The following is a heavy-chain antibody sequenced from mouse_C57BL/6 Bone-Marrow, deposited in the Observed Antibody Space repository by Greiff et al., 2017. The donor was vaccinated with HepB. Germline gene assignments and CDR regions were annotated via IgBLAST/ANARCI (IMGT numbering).Heavy chain of an antibody. CDR2: IYPGSGNT. Sequence: VQLQQSGAELVRPGASVKLSCKASGYTFTDYYINWVKQRPGQGLEWIARIYPGSGNTYYNEKFKGKATLTAEKSSSTAYMQLSSLTSEDSAVYFCASITGYWYFDVWGTGTTVTVSS. CDR3: ASITGYWYFDV. CDR1: GYTFTDYY. D-gene: IGHD1-1*01. V-gene: IGHV1-76*01. J-gene: IGHJ1*03.